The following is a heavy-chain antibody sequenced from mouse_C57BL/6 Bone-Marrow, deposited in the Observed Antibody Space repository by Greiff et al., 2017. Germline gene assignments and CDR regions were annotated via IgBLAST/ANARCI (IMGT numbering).Heavy chain of an antibody. CDR1: GFDFSRYW. CDR3: ARLYCYGFFAY. Sequence: EVKLQESGGGLVQPGGSLKLSCAASGFDFSRYWMSWVRQAPGKGLEWIGEINPDSNTINYTPSLKDKFIITRDNAKNTLYLQMSKVRSEDTALYYCARLYCYGFFAYWGQGTLVTVSA. CDR2: INPDSNTI. J-gene: IGHJ3*01. V-gene: IGHV4-1*02. D-gene: IGHD1-1*01.